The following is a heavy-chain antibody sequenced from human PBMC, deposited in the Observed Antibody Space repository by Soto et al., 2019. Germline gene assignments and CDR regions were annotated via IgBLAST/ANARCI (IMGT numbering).Heavy chain of an antibody. V-gene: IGHV4-39*01. J-gene: IGHJ5*02. D-gene: IGHD6-13*01. Sequence: SETLSLTCTVSGGSISSSSYYWGWIRQPPGKGLEWIGSIYYSGSTYYNPSLKSRVTISVDTSKNQFSLKLSSVTAADTAVYYCARPNQQLVPWFDPWGQGTLVTVSS. CDR2: IYYSGST. CDR3: ARPNQQLVPWFDP. CDR1: GGSISSSSYY.